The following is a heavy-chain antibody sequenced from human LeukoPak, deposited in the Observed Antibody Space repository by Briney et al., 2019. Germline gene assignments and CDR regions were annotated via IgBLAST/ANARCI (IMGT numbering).Heavy chain of an antibody. CDR1: GFTFSSYT. D-gene: IGHD7-27*01. CDR3: AKDGGLWVSAHWGDS. J-gene: IGHJ4*02. V-gene: IGHV3-23*01. Sequence: GGSLRLSCAASGFTFSSYTMSWVRQAPGKGLEWVSTITTSDGNTYYADSVKGRFTVSRDNSKNTLYLQMNSLRAEDTAAYYCAKDGGLWVSAHWGDSWGRGTLVTVSS. CDR2: ITTSDGNT.